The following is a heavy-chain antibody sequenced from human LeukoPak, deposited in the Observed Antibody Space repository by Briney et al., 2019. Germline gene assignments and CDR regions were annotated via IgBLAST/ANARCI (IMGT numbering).Heavy chain of an antibody. CDR1: GGTFSSYA. CDR2: IIPIFGTA. J-gene: IGHJ4*02. Sequence: SVKVSCKASGGTFSSYAISWVRQAPGQGLEWMGGIIPIFGTANYAQKFQGRVTITADESTSTAYMELSSLRSEDTAVYYCAKDHYDYIGGTYRDFDYWGQGTLVTVSS. D-gene: IGHD3-16*02. CDR3: AKDHYDYIGGTYRDFDY. V-gene: IGHV1-69*01.